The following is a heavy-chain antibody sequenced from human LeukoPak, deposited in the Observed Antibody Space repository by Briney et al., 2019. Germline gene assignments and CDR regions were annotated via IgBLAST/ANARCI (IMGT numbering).Heavy chain of an antibody. Sequence: TGGSLRLSCAASGFTVSSNYLSWVRQAPGKGLERGSIIYNDGTSYYADSVKGRFTISRDNSKNTLYLQMNSLRAEDTAIYYCARGGTYGMDVWGQGTTVTVSS. CDR2: IYNDGTS. CDR3: ARGGTYGMDV. CDR1: GFTVSSNY. J-gene: IGHJ6*02. D-gene: IGHD3-16*01. V-gene: IGHV3-53*01.